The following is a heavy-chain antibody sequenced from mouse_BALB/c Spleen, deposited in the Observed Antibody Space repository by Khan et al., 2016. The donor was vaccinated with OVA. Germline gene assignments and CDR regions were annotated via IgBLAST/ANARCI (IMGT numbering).Heavy chain of an antibody. CDR2: IDPENGDT. CDR3: ARDGYSPWFAY. V-gene: IGHV14-1*02. D-gene: IGHD2-3*01. Sequence: EVQLQQSGAELVRPGALVKLSCKASGFNIKDYYMHWVKQRPEQGLVWIGRIDPENGDTIYDPKFQGKASITSDTSSNTAYLQLSNLPFEDTAFYYCARDGYSPWFAYWGQGTLVTVSA. CDR1: GFNIKDYY. J-gene: IGHJ3*01.